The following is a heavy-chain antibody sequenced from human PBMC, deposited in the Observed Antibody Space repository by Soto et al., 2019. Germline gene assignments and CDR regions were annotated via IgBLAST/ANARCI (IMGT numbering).Heavy chain of an antibody. Sequence: EVQLVESGGGLVKPGGSLRLSCVASGFSFSDYSMNWVRQAPGKGLEWVSSISSSVSNYMFYADSVKGRFTISRDNAKKSLYLQMNSLRADDTAVYYCARYDYGDYYFDYWGQGTLVTVSS. V-gene: IGHV3-21*01. J-gene: IGHJ4*02. CDR3: ARYDYGDYYFDY. CDR2: ISSSVSNYM. CDR1: GFSFSDYS. D-gene: IGHD4-17*01.